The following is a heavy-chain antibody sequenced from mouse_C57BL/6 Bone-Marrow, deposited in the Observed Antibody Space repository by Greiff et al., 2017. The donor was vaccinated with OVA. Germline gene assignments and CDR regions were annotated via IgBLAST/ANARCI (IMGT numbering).Heavy chain of an antibody. Sequence: VQLQQPGAELVMPGASVKLSCKASGYTFTSYWMHWVKQRPGQGLEWIGEIDPSDSYTNYNQKFKGKSTLTVDKSSSTAYMQLSSLTSEDSAVYYCAREGNYDYTLDYWGQGTTLTDSS. J-gene: IGHJ2*01. CDR3: AREGNYDYTLDY. V-gene: IGHV1-69*01. D-gene: IGHD2-4*01. CDR1: GYTFTSYW. CDR2: IDPSDSYT.